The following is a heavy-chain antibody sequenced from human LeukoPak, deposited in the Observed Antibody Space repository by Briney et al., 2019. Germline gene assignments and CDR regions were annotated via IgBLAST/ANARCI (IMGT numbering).Heavy chain of an antibody. V-gene: IGHV1-46*01. CDR3: ARDGGSTPADY. D-gene: IGHD1-26*01. CDR2: INPSGGST. Sequence: ASVKVSCKASGYTFTSYYMHWVRQAPGQGLEWMGIINPSGGSTSYAQKFQGRVTMTRDMSTSTVYMELSSLRSEDTAVYYCARDGGSTPADYWGQGTLVTVSS. CDR1: GYTFTSYY. J-gene: IGHJ4*02.